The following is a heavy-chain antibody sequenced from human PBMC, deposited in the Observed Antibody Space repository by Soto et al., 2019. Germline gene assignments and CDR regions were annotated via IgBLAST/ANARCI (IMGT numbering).Heavy chain of an antibody. CDR2: IYYSGST. V-gene: IGHV4-59*01. CDR3: ARAIAAAGTRGYYGMDV. Sequence: SETLSLTCTVSGGSISSYYWSWIRQPPGKGLEWIGYIYYSGSTNYNPSLKSRVTISVDTSKNQFSLKLSSVTAADTAVYYCARAIAAAGTRGYYGMDVWGQGTTVTVSS. D-gene: IGHD6-13*01. CDR1: GGSISSYY. J-gene: IGHJ6*02.